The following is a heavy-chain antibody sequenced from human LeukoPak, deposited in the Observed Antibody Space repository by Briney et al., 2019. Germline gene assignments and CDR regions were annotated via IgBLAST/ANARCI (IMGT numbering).Heavy chain of an antibody. CDR2: ITASSTTI. J-gene: IGHJ5*02. Sequence: PGGSLRLSCAASGFSFSNYEMNWVRQAPGKGLEWISYITASSTTIYYADSVKGRFTISRDNAKNSLYLQMNGLGGEDTAVYYCAKGPGARGHFNWFDPWGQGTLVTVSS. V-gene: IGHV3-48*03. D-gene: IGHD5-12*01. CDR3: AKGPGARGHFNWFDP. CDR1: GFSFSNYE.